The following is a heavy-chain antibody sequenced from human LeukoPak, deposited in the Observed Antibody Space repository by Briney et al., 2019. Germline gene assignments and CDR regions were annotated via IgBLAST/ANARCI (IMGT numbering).Heavy chain of an antibody. Sequence: SETLSLTCTVSGVSITSDYWSCIRQPPGEGLEWIGYIYLSVSTNYNPSLTSRATISFDTSKNQFSLKLSSVTAADTAVYYCARAGGFSENPGGYWGQGILVTVSS. CDR1: GVSITSDY. J-gene: IGHJ4*02. V-gene: IGHV4-59*01. CDR3: ARAGGFSENPGGY. D-gene: IGHD3-16*01. CDR2: IYLSVST.